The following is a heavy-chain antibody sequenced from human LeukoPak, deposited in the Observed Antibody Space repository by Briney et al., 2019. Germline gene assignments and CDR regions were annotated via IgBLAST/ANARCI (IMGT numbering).Heavy chain of an antibody. D-gene: IGHD2-2*01. CDR3: AKHNSASCYVGLDY. V-gene: IGHV3-48*03. CDR2: ISSSGSTI. J-gene: IGHJ4*02. CDR1: GFTFSSYE. Sequence: GGSLRLSCAASGFTFSSYEMNWVRQAPGKGLEWVSYISSSGSTIYYADSVKGRFTISRDNAKNTLYLQMNSLRAEDTAVYYCAKHNSASCYVGLDYWGQGTLVTVSS.